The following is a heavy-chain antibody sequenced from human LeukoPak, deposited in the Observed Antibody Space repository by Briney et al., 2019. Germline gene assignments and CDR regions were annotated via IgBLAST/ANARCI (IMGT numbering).Heavy chain of an antibody. Sequence: SETLSLTCAVSGYSISSGYYWGWIQQPPGKGLEWIGSIYHSGSTHYNPSLKSRVTISVDTSKNQFSLKLSSVTAADTAVYYCAIPRSGSYFDYWGQGTLVTVSS. D-gene: IGHD1-26*01. J-gene: IGHJ4*02. CDR2: IYHSGST. V-gene: IGHV4-38-2*01. CDR3: AIPRSGSYFDY. CDR1: GYSISSGYY.